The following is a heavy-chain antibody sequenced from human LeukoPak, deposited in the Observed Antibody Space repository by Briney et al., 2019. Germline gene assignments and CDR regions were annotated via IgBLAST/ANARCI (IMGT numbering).Heavy chain of an antibody. V-gene: IGHV1-18*01. D-gene: IGHD3-3*01. CDR1: GYTFTSYG. CDR2: ISAYNGNT. J-gene: IGHJ4*02. Sequence: ASVKVSCKASGYTFTSYGISWVRQAPGQGLEWMGWISAYNGNTNYAQKLQGRVTMTTDTSTSTAYIELRSLRSDDTAVYYCARGGYDFWSGYGGRSHYFDYWGQGTLVTVSS. CDR3: ARGGYDFWSGYGGRSHYFDY.